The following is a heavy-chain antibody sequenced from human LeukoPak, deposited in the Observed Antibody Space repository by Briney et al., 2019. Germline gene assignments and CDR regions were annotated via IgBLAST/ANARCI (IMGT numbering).Heavy chain of an antibody. CDR3: ARQGYYDFSGQDY. CDR2: IYPGDSDT. V-gene: IGHV5-51*01. Sequence: GESLKISCEASGYTFTAYWIGWVRQRPGKGLEWMGIIYPGDSDTRYSPSFQGQVTIPADKSISTAYLQWSSLKASDTAIYYCARQGYYDFSGQDYWGQGTLVTVSS. CDR1: GYTFTAYW. D-gene: IGHD3-22*01. J-gene: IGHJ4*02.